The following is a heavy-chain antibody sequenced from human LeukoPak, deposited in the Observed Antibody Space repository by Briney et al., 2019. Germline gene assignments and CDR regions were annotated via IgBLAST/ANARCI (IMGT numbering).Heavy chain of an antibody. J-gene: IGHJ5*02. D-gene: IGHD4-23*01. CDR3: ARHYGGSTGVLWFDP. CDR1: GYSISSGYY. V-gene: IGHV4-38-2*01. CDR2: IYHSGST. Sequence: PSETLSLTCAVSGYSISSGYYWGWTRQPPGKGLEWIGSIYHSGSTYYNPSLKSRVTISVDTSKNQFSLKLSSVTAANTAVYYCARHYGGSTGVLWFDPWGQGTLVTVSS.